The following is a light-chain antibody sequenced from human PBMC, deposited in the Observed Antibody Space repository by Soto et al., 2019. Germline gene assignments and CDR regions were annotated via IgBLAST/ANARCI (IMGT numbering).Light chain of an antibody. CDR3: HHYGRSPIFT. V-gene: IGKV3-20*01. CDR1: QSVANNH. Sequence: EVVLTQSPGTLSLSAGERATLPCRASQSVANNHLAWYQQRPGQAPRLLIYAASTRAAGIPDRFSGSGSGTDFTLTISRLEPEDFGVFFCHHYGRSPIFTFGPGTTVDMK. CDR2: AAS. J-gene: IGKJ3*01.